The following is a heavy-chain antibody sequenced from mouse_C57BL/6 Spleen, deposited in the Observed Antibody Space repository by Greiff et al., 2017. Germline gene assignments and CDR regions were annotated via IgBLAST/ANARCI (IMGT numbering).Heavy chain of an antibody. CDR3: ARWYYGSSYNYYAMDY. J-gene: IGHJ4*01. V-gene: IGHV1-55*01. D-gene: IGHD1-1*01. Sequence: QVQLQQPGAELVKPGASVKMSCKASGYTFTSYWITWVKQRPGQGLEWIGDIYPGSGSTNYNEKFKSKATLTVDTSSSTAYMQLSSLTSEDSAVYYCARWYYGSSYNYYAMDYWGQGTSVTVSS. CDR1: GYTFTSYW. CDR2: IYPGSGST.